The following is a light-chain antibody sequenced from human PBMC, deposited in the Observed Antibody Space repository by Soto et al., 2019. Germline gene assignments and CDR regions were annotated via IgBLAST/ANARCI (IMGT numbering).Light chain of an antibody. CDR3: ATWDDSLTGFVV. J-gene: IGLJ2*01. CDR2: RNN. Sequence: QSVLTQPPSASGTPGQRVTISCSGSSSNIGGNYVYWYQQLPGTAPKLLIYRNNQRPSGVPDRFSGSKSGTSASLVISGLRSEDEADYYCATWDDSLTGFVVFGGGTKVTVL. CDR1: SSNIGGNY. V-gene: IGLV1-47*01.